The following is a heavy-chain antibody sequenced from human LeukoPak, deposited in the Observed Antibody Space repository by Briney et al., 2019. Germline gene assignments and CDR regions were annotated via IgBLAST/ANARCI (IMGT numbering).Heavy chain of an antibody. CDR3: AKVRSSGWYTQWYFDY. CDR2: ISGSGGST. D-gene: IGHD6-19*01. V-gene: IGHV3-23*01. Sequence: TGGSLRLSCAASGFTFSSYAMSWVRQAPGKGLEWVSAISGSGGSTYYADSVKGRFTISRDNSKNTLYLQMNSLRAEDTAVYYCAKVRSSGWYTQWYFDYWGQGTLVTVSS. J-gene: IGHJ4*02. CDR1: GFTFSSYA.